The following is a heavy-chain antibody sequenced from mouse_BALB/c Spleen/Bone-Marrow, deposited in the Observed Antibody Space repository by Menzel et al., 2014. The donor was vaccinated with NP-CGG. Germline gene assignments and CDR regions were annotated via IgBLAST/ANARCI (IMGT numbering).Heavy chain of an antibody. CDR1: GYTFSSYW. J-gene: IGHJ3*01. CDR2: ILPGSVNT. Sequence: QVQLQQPGPELMKPGASVKISCKATGYTFSSYWIERVKQRPGHGLEWLGVILPGSVNTYYNEKFKGKATFTVDTSSNPAYMQPSSLASEDSAVCYCTRLGFACWGQGTLVTVSA. V-gene: IGHV1-9*01. CDR3: TRLGFAC.